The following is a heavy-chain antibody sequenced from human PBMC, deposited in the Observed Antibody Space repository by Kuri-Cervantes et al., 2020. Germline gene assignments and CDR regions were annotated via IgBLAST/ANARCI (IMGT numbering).Heavy chain of an antibody. CDR3: ARDIGSRDYYFDY. CDR1: GFTFSSYA. Sequence: GGSLRLSCAASGFTFSSYAMHWVRQAPGKGLEWVAVISYDGSNKYYADSVKGRFTISRDNSKNTLFLQMNTLRPEDTAVYYCARDIGSRDYYFDYWGQGTLVTVSS. CDR2: ISYDGSNK. D-gene: IGHD2-21*01. J-gene: IGHJ4*02. V-gene: IGHV3-30-3*01.